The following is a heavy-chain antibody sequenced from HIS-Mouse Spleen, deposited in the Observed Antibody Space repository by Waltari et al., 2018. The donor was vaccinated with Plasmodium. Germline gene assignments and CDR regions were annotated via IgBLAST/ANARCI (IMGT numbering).Heavy chain of an antibody. J-gene: IGHJ2*01. CDR2: IKQEGSEK. CDR3: ASSWYWYFDL. CDR1: GFTFSSFW. V-gene: IGHV3-7*01. D-gene: IGHD6-13*01. Sequence: EVQLVESGGGLVQPGGSLRLSCAASGFTFSSFWMSWVRQAPGKGLGGVVNIKQEGSEKDYVDSVKGRFTISRDNAKNSLYLQMNSLRAEDTAVYYCASSWYWYFDLWGRGTLVTVSS.